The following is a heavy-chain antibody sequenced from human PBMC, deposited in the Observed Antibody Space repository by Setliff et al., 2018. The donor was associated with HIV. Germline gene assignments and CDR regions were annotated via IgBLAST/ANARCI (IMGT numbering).Heavy chain of an antibody. CDR1: GGSISGYY. CDR3: ARPRGRSGWYHDAFDI. Sequence: SETLSLTCNVSGGSISGYYWSWIRQPPGKGLEWIGEINHSGSTNYNPSLKSRVTISVDTSKNQFSLKLSSVTAADTAVYYCARPRGRSGWYHDAFDIWGQGTMVTVSS. D-gene: IGHD6-19*01. CDR2: INHSGST. J-gene: IGHJ3*02. V-gene: IGHV4-34*01.